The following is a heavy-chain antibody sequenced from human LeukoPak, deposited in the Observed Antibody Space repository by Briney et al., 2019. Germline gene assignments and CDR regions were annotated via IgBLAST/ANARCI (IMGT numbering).Heavy chain of an antibody. Sequence: SETLSLTCAVYGGSFSGYYWSWIRQPPGKGLEWIGEINHSGSTNYNPSLKSRVTISVDTSKNQFSLKLSSVTAADTAVYYCARDSRSAMVNYWGQGTLVTVSS. CDR2: INHSGST. CDR3: ARDSRSAMVNY. D-gene: IGHD5-18*01. V-gene: IGHV4-34*01. CDR1: GGSFSGYY. J-gene: IGHJ4*02.